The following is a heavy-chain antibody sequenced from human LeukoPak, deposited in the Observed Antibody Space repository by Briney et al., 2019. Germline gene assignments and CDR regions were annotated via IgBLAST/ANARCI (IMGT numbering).Heavy chain of an antibody. V-gene: IGHV4-30-2*01. CDR2: IYHSGST. J-gene: IGHJ4*02. Sequence: PSQTLSLTCTVSGGSISSGGYYWRWIRQPPGKGLEWIGYIYHSGSTYYNPSLKSRVTISVDRSNNQFSLKLNSVTAADTAVYYCARDRRDDSGLLYFDYWGQGTLVTVSS. CDR1: GGSISSGGYY. CDR3: ARDRRDDSGLLYFDY. D-gene: IGHD4/OR15-4a*01.